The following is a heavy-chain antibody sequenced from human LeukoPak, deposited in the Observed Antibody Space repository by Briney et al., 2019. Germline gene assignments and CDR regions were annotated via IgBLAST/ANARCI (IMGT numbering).Heavy chain of an antibody. V-gene: IGHV3-11*04. D-gene: IGHD1-26*01. CDR2: ISSSGSTI. CDR1: GFTFDDYA. J-gene: IGHJ4*02. Sequence: PGGSLRLSCAASGFTFDDYAMHWVRQAPGKGLEWVSYISSSGSTIYYADSVEGRFTISRDNAKNSLYLQMNSLRAEDTAVYYCARWGASMGLTDYWGQGTLVTVSS. CDR3: ARWGASMGLTDY.